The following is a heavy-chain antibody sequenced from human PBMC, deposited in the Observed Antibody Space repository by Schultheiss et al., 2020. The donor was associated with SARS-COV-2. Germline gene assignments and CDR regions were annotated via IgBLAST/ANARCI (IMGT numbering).Heavy chain of an antibody. CDR1: GFTFSSYA. J-gene: IGHJ6*03. CDR2: ISSSGSTI. V-gene: IGHV3-48*04. CDR3: ASGGIAATILSYYYYYYYMDV. D-gene: IGHD6-13*01. Sequence: GGSLRLSCASSGFTFSSYAMSWVRQAPGKGLEWVSYISSSGSTIYYADSVKGRFTISRDNAKNSLYLQMNSLRAEDTAVYYCASGGIAATILSYYYYYYYMDVWGKGTTVTVSS.